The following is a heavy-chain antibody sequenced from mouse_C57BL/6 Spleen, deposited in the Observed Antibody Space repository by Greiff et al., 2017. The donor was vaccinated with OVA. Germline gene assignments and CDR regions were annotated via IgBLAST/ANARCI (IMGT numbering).Heavy chain of an antibody. CDR1: GYSITSGYY. Sequence: ESGPGLVKPSQSLSLTCSVTGYSITSGYYWNWIRQFPGNKLEWMGYISYDGSNNYNPSLKNRISITRDTSKNQFFLKLNSVTTEDTATYYCATYYSNYDAMDYWGQGTSVTVSS. J-gene: IGHJ4*01. CDR3: ATYYSNYDAMDY. V-gene: IGHV3-6*01. CDR2: ISYDGSN. D-gene: IGHD2-5*01.